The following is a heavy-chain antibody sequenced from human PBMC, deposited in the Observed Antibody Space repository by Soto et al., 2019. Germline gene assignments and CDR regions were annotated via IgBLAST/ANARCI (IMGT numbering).Heavy chain of an antibody. CDR2: IRSKANSYAT. J-gene: IGHJ6*02. Sequence: EVQLVESGGGLVQPGGSLKLSCAASGFTFSGSAMHWVRQASGKGLEWVGRIRSKANSYATAYAASVEGRFTISRDDSKNTAYLQMNSLKTEDRAVYYCTRATRYCSSTSCRVYYYYGMDVWGQGTTVTVSS. CDR3: TRATRYCSSTSCRVYYYYGMDV. CDR1: GFTFSGSA. D-gene: IGHD2-2*01. V-gene: IGHV3-73*02.